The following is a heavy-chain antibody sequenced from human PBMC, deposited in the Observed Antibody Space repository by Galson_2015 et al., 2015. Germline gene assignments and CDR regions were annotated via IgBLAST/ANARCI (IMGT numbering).Heavy chain of an antibody. Sequence: SLRLSCAASGFTFSSYDMNWVRQAPGKGLEWVSSISSSSSYIYYADSVKGRFTISRDNAKNSLYLQMNSLRAEDTAVYYCARDGTVKYNWFDPWGPGTLVTVSS. CDR3: ARDGTVKYNWFDP. J-gene: IGHJ5*02. V-gene: IGHV3-21*01. D-gene: IGHD4-17*01. CDR1: GFTFSSYD. CDR2: ISSSSSYI.